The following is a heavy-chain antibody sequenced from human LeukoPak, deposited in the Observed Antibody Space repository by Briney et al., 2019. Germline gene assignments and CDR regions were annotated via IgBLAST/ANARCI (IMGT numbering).Heavy chain of an antibody. CDR3: ARFVRGAVTSNCLDP. J-gene: IGHJ5*02. D-gene: IGHD4-17*01. Sequence: SETLSLTCTVSGGSINDYYWTWLRQAPGKGLEWLGYISNSGTTDYNPSLKSRVTMSVDTSKNEFSLKVTSVTAADTAMYYCARFVRGAVTSNCLDPWGLGTLVTVSS. CDR1: GGSINDYY. V-gene: IGHV4-4*09. CDR2: ISNSGTT.